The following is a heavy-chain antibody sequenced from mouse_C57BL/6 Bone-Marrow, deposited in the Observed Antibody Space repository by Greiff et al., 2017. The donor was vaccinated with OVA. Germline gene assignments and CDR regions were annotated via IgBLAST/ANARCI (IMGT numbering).Heavy chain of an antibody. CDR1: GYTFTEYT. CDR2: FYPGSGSI. Sequence: QVQLQQSGAELVKPGASVKLSCKASGYTFTEYTIHWVKQRSGQGLEWIGWFYPGSGSIKYNEKFKDKATLTVDKFYSTVYMELSRLTSEDSAVYFCARREKSTVVARGFDYWGQGTTLTVSS. CDR3: ARREKSTVVARGFDY. V-gene: IGHV1-62-2*01. J-gene: IGHJ2*01. D-gene: IGHD1-1*01.